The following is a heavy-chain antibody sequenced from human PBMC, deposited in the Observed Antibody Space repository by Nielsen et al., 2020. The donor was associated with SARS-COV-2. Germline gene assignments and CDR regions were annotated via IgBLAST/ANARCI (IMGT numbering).Heavy chain of an antibody. CDR2: IYSGGST. CDR3: ARGERAAAGSFDY. D-gene: IGHD6-13*01. CDR1: GFTVSSNY. Sequence: GESLKISCAASGFTVSSNYMSWVRQAPGKGLEWVSVIYSGGSTYYADSVKGRFTISRDNSKNTLYLQMNSLRAEDTAVYYCARGERAAAGSFDYWGQGTRVTVSS. J-gene: IGHJ4*02. V-gene: IGHV3-53*01.